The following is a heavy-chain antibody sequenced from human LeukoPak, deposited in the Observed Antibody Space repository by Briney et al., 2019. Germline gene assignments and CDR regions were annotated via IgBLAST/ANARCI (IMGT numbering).Heavy chain of an antibody. Sequence: SVKVSCKXSGGTFSSYAISWVRQAPGQGLEWMGGIIPIFGTANYSQKFQGRVTITADESTSTAYMELSSLRSEDTAVYYCARGVICSGGGCYSTYYFDYWGQGTLVTVPS. CDR1: GGTFSSYA. CDR3: ARGVICSGGGCYSTYYFDY. D-gene: IGHD2-15*01. CDR2: IIPIFGTA. J-gene: IGHJ4*02. V-gene: IGHV1-69*01.